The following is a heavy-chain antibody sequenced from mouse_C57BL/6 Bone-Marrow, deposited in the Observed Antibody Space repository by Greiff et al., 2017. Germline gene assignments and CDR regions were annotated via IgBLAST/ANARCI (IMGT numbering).Heavy chain of an antibody. CDR2: INPNNGGT. V-gene: IGHV1-26*01. Sequence: EVQLQQSGPELVKPGASVKISCKASGYTFTDYYMNWVKQSHGKSLEWIGDINPNNGGTSYNQKFKGKATLTVDKSSSTAYMELRILTSEDSAVYYCARFITTVVARDYWGQGTTLTVSS. J-gene: IGHJ2*01. CDR1: GYTFTDYY. CDR3: ARFITTVVARDY. D-gene: IGHD1-1*01.